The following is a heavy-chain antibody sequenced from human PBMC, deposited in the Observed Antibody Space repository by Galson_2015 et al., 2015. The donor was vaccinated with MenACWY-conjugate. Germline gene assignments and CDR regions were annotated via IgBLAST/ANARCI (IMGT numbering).Heavy chain of an antibody. CDR1: AFTFSNAY. D-gene: IGHD2-21*01. V-gene: IGHV3-15*01. CDR3: TTHNPDSWGGLLFHFYMDV. CDR2: IKNQTDGGKI. Sequence: SLRLSCAGSAFTFSNAYMSWVRQAPGKGLEWVGRIKNQTDGGKIDYAAPVKGRFTISRDDSKNTLYLQMNSLKIEDTAVYYCTTHNPDSWGGLLFHFYMDVWGKGTTVTVSS. J-gene: IGHJ6*03.